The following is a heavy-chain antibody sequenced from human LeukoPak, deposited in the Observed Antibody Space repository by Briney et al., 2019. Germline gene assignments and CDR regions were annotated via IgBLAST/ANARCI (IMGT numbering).Heavy chain of an antibody. CDR2: IYPGDSET. CDR3: ARHLIPASATNRSPFDI. Sequence: GESLKISCKGSGYSFTNYWIGWVRQMPGEGLEWMGIIYPGDSETTYSPAFRGQVTISADKSINTAYLQWSSPKASDTAMYYCARHLIPASATNRSPFDIWGQGTMVTVSS. J-gene: IGHJ3*02. D-gene: IGHD6-13*01. V-gene: IGHV5-51*01. CDR1: GYSFTNYW.